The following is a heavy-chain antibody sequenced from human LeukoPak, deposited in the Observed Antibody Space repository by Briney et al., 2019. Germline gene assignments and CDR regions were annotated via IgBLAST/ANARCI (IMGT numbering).Heavy chain of an antibody. CDR1: GFTFDDYG. Sequence: GGSLRLSCAASGFTFDDYGMSWVRQAPGKGLEWVSGINWNGGSTGYADSVKGRFTISRDNAKNSLYLQMNSLRAEDTALYYCARAMYYDFWSGYSPFVYWGQGTLVTVSS. J-gene: IGHJ4*02. CDR3: ARAMYYDFWSGYSPFVY. CDR2: INWNGGST. D-gene: IGHD3-3*01. V-gene: IGHV3-20*04.